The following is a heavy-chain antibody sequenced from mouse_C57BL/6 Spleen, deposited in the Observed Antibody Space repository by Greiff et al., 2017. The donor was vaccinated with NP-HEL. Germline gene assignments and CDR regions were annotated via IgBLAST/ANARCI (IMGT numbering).Heavy chain of an antibody. CDR2: ISDGGSYT. D-gene: IGHD1-1*01. V-gene: IGHV5-4*01. CDR1: GFTFSSYA. J-gene: IGHJ1*03. CDR3: ARDRGLLLRYLSVFDV. Sequence: DVKLQESGGGLVKPGGSLKLSCAASGFTFSSYAMSWVRQTPEKRLEWVATISDGGSYTYYPDNVKGRFTISRDNAKNNLYLQMSHLKSEDTAMYYCARDRGLLLRYLSVFDVWGTGTTVTVSS.